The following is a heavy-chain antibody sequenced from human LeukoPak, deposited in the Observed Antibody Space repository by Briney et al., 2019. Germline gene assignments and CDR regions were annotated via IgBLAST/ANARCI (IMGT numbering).Heavy chain of an antibody. V-gene: IGHV4-59*08. CDR2: IFYSGTT. Sequence: PSETLSLTCTVSGGSIRSYYWTWIRQPPGKGLEWIGYIFYSGTTNYNPSLRSRVTMSVDTSKNQFSLKLSSVTAADTAVYYCASGPVLRFLEWPPNWGQGTLVTVSS. D-gene: IGHD3-3*01. CDR3: ASGPVLRFLEWPPN. CDR1: GGSIRSYY. J-gene: IGHJ4*02.